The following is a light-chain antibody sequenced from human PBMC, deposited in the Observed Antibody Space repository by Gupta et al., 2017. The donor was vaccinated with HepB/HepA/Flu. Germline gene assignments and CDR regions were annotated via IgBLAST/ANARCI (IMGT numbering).Light chain of an antibody. CDR3: GTWDNSRSAWV. J-gene: IGLJ3*02. Sequence: QSVCTQPHSVSGAPGQKVTISCSGSSSNIGNNYVSWYQHLPGTAPKVLIHDNNRRPSGIPDRFAGSKSGTSATLGITGLQTGDEANYFCGTWDNSRSAWVFGGGTKLTVL. V-gene: IGLV1-51*01. CDR2: DNN. CDR1: SSNIGNNY.